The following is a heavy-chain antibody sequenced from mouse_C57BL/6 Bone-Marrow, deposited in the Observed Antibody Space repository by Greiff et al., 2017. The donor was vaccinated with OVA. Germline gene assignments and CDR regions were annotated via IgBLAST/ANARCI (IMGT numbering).Heavy chain of an antibody. J-gene: IGHJ4*01. CDR3: TRGYSNYYAMDY. V-gene: IGHV1-15*01. D-gene: IGHD2-5*01. CDR1: GYTFTDYE. CDR2: IDPETGGT. Sequence: VQLVESGAELVRPGASVTLSCKASGYTFTDYEMHWVKQTPVHGLEWIGAIDPETGGTAYNQKFKGKAILTAYKSSSTAYMELRSLTSEDSAVYYGTRGYSNYYAMDYWGQGTSVTVSS.